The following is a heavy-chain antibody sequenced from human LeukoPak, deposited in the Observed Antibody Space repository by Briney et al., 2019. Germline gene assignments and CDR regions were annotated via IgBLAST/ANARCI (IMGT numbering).Heavy chain of an antibody. J-gene: IGHJ5*02. D-gene: IGHD6-19*01. V-gene: IGHV3-53*01. CDR1: GFNVSTNY. CDR3: ARVHIAVVFVWFDP. Sequence: GGSLRLSCAASGFNVSTNYMSWVRQAPGKGLEWVSVIYSDGSTYYADSVKGRFTISRDNSKNTLYVQVNSLRAEDTAVYYCARVHIAVVFVWFDPWGQGTLVTVSS. CDR2: IYSDGST.